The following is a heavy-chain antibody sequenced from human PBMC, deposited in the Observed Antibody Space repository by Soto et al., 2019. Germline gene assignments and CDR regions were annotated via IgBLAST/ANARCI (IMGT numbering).Heavy chain of an antibody. CDR1: GYTFTSYD. CDR3: ARTLWCGELLWGWFDP. D-gene: IGHD3-10*01. V-gene: IGHV1-8*01. J-gene: IGHJ5*02. Sequence: QVQLVQSGAEVKKPGASVKVSCKASGYTFTSYDINWVRQATGQGLEWMGWMNPNRGNTGYAQKFQGRVTMTRNTSISTAYMELSSLRSEDTDVYDWARTLWCGELLWGWFDPWGQGTLVTVSS. CDR2: MNPNRGNT.